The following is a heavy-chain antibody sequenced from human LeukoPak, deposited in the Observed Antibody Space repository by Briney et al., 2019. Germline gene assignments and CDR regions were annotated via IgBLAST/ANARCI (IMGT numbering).Heavy chain of an antibody. CDR2: IYHSGST. J-gene: IGHJ5*02. CDR3: ARGPPFDP. CDR1: GGSISSGGYS. Sequence: PSETLSLTCAVSGGSISSGGYSWSWIRQPPGKDLEWIGYIYHSGSTYYNPSLKSRVTISVDRSKNQFSLNLSSVTAADTAVYYCARGPPFDPWGQGTLVTVSS. V-gene: IGHV4-30-2*01.